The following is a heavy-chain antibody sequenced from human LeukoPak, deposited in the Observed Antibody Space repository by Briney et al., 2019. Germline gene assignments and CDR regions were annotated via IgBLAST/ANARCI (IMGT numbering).Heavy chain of an antibody. V-gene: IGHV4-59*08. CDR3: ARHQDTDDFWSGHEGHFDY. CDR2: FYNGGST. CDR1: GGSISNNY. J-gene: IGHJ4*02. D-gene: IGHD3-3*01. Sequence: PSETLSLTCTVSGGSISNNYWYWIRQSPGKGLEWIGNFYNGGSTNYSPSLKSRVTIPVDTSKNQFSLKLSSVTAADTAVYYCARHQDTDDFWSGHEGHFDYWGQGTLVTVSS.